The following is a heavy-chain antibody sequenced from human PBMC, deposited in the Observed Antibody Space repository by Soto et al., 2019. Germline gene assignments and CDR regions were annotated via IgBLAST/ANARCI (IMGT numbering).Heavy chain of an antibody. V-gene: IGHV4-61*01. J-gene: IGHJ4*02. CDR3: ARGGYCSGGSCPRDS. CDR1: GASVNSGNYY. Sequence: QVQLQQSGPGLVKPSETLALTCTVSGASVNSGNYYWSWIRQPPGKGLEWIGYIYYSGSTNYNPSRESRVTISADPSKNQFSLRLASMSAADTAVYYCARGGYCSGGSCPRDSWGQGTLVTVSS. D-gene: IGHD2-15*01. CDR2: IYYSGST.